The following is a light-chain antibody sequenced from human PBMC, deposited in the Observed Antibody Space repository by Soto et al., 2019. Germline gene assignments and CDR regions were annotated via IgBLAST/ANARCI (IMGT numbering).Light chain of an antibody. Sequence: QSALTQPASVSGSPGQSITISCTGTSSDIGGYNYVSWYQQHPDKAPKLMIYEVSKRPSGVSNRFSASKSGNTASLTISGLQAADEADYCCCSYTSTTTRLFGGGTKLTVL. CDR2: EVS. J-gene: IGLJ3*02. V-gene: IGLV2-14*01. CDR1: SSDIGGYNY. CDR3: CSYTSTTTRL.